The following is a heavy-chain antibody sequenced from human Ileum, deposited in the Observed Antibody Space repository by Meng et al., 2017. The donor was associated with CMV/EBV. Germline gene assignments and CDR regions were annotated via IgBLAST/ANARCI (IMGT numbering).Heavy chain of an antibody. Sequence: KASGFTFTSYYMHWVRQAPGQGLEWMGIINPSGGSTSYAQKFQGRVTMTRDTSTSTVYMELSSLRSEDTAVYYCARGGGPSMIVVPSWGQGTLVTVSS. CDR2: INPSGGST. V-gene: IGHV1-46*01. J-gene: IGHJ4*02. CDR3: ARGGGPSMIVVPS. CDR1: GFTFTSYY. D-gene: IGHD3-22*01.